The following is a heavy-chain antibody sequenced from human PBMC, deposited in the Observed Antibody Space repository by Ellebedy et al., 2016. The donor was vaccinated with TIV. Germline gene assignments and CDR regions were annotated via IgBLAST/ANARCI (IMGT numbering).Heavy chain of an antibody. CDR2: INHSGST. J-gene: IGHJ6*02. D-gene: IGHD3-22*01. Sequence: GSLRLSCAVYGGSFSGYYWSWVRQPPGKGLEWIGGINHSGSTNYNPSLKSRVIISIETSNNQFSLKLSSVTAADTAVYYCVGGVRGFLLDSSGYSPNVWGQGTTVTVSS. V-gene: IGHV4-34*01. CDR1: GGSFSGYY. CDR3: VGGVRGFLLDSSGYSPNV.